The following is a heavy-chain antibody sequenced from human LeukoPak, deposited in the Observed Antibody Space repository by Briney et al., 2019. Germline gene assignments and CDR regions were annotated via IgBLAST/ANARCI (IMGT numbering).Heavy chain of an antibody. V-gene: IGHV3-21*01. D-gene: IGHD6-13*01. J-gene: IGHJ4*02. CDR1: GFTFSNYA. CDR2: IGSRGTYI. CDR3: ARDRSSGWYSD. Sequence: GGSLRLSCAASGFTFSNYAMNWVRQAPGKGLEWVSSIGSRGTYIYYADSVKGRFTISRDNAKNSLYLQMNSLRVEDTAVYYRARDRSSGWYSDWGQGTLVTVSS.